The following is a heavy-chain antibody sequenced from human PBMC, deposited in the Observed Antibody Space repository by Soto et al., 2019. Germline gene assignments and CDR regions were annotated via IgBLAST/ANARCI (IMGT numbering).Heavy chain of an antibody. V-gene: IGHV1-3*01. CDR2: IIVSNGSP. CDR3: AREPEDGVPGDY. D-gene: IGHD3-3*01. Sequence: QVKLGKSGAEVKEPGATVRVSCKASGYTFTSHTLHWARQAPGQGLEWMGWIIVSNGSPRYAPQFQGRVTFGRDTSATTAYMELSSLTSEDTAVYYCAREPEDGVPGDYWGQGTLVVVSS. J-gene: IGHJ4*02. CDR1: GYTFTSHT.